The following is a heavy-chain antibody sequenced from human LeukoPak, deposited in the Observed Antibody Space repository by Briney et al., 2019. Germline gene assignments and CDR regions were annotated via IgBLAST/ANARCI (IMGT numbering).Heavy chain of an antibody. CDR3: AREGIGGAPIPYYYYMDV. CDR1: GFTFTNYN. D-gene: IGHD2-2*02. CDR2: ISRSSSVM. J-gene: IGHJ6*03. V-gene: IGHV3-48*01. Sequence: GGSLRLSCAASGFTFTNYNINWVRQAPGKGLEWVSYISRSSSVMYYADSVKGRFTISRDNAKNSLYLQMSSLRAGDTAVYYCAREGIGGAPIPYYYYMDVWGKGTAVTVSS.